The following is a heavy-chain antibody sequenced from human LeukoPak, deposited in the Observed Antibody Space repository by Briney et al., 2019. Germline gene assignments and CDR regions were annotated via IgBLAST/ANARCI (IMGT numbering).Heavy chain of an antibody. CDR2: IIPIFGTA. CDR3: ARDLFVRITMIVEYGFDI. J-gene: IGHJ3*02. Sequence: SVKVSCKASGYTFTSYGISWVRQAPGQGLEWMGRIIPIFGTANYAQKFQGRVTITTDESTSTAYMELSSLRSEDTAVYYCARDLFVRITMIVEYGFDIWGQGTMVTVSS. CDR1: GYTFTSYG. D-gene: IGHD3-22*01. V-gene: IGHV1-69*05.